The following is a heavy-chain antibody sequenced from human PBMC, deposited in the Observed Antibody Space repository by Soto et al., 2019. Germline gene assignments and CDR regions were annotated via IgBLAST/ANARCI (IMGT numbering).Heavy chain of an antibody. CDR2: IIPIFGTA. V-gene: IGHV1-69*13. CDR3: ARGLNDFWSGYYTGLAYYYYGMDV. J-gene: IGHJ6*02. D-gene: IGHD3-3*01. Sequence: SVKVSCKASGGTFSSNAISWVRQAPGQGLEWMGGIIPIFGTANYAQKFQGRVTITADESTSTAYMELSSLRSEDTAVYYCARGLNDFWSGYYTGLAYYYYGMDVWGQGTTVTVSS. CDR1: GGTFSSNA.